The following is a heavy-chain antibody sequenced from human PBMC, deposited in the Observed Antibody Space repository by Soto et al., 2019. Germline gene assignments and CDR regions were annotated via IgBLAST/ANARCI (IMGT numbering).Heavy chain of an antibody. V-gene: IGHV3-30*03. CDR3: ARASRYYGMDV. CDR1: GFTFSTYG. CDR2: ISHDGSNQ. J-gene: IGHJ6*02. Sequence: QVQLVESGGGVVQPGRSLRLSCAASGFTFSTYGMHWVRQAPGKGLEWVAVISHDGSNQYYADSVKGRLTISRDNSKNTLYLQMNSLRAEDTAVYHCARASRYYGMDVWGQGTTVTVSS.